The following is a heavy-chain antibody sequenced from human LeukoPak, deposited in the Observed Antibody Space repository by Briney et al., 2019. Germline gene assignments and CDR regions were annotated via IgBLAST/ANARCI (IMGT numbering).Heavy chain of an antibody. V-gene: IGHV3-33*01. CDR3: ARAPPSDYGGI. CDR1: GFTFSSYG. Sequence: GRSLRLSCAASGFTFSSYGMHWVRQAPGKGLEGVAVIWYDGSNKYYADSVKGPFTLSRDNSKNMLYLQMKSLRAEDTAVYYCARAPPSDYGGIWGQRTLVPLSS. CDR2: IWYDGSNK. J-gene: IGHJ4*02. D-gene: IGHD4/OR15-4a*01.